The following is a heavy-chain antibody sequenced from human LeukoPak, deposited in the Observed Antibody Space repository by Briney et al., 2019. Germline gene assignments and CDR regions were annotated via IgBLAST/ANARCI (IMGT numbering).Heavy chain of an antibody. CDR3: ARDGGRRKSPPDY. CDR1: GFTFSSYG. V-gene: IGHV3-33*01. Sequence: SGRSLRLSCAASGFTFSSYGMHWVRQAPGKGLEWVAVIWYDGSNKYYADSVKGRLTISRDNSKNTLYLQMNSLRAEDTAVYYCARDGGRRKSPPDYWGQGTLVTVSS. D-gene: IGHD3-3*01. CDR2: IWYDGSNK. J-gene: IGHJ4*02.